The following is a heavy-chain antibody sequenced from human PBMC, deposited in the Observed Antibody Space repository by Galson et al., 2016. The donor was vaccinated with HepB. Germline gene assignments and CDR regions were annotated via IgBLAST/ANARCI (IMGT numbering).Heavy chain of an antibody. Sequence: SLRLSCAASGFTFSRYEMNWVRQAPGKGLGWVSYISSSGTTIYYADSVKGRFTISRDNAKNSLYLQMNSLRAEDTAVYYCAREPVRLDDLLTGPPKNPDYWGQGTLATVSS. V-gene: IGHV3-48*03. CDR3: AREPVRLDDLLTGPPKNPDY. CDR1: GFTFSRYE. CDR2: ISSSGTTI. J-gene: IGHJ4*02. D-gene: IGHD3-9*01.